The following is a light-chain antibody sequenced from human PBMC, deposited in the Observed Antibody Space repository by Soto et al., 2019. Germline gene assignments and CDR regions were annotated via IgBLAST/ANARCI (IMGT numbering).Light chain of an antibody. CDR2: EVY. J-gene: IGLJ2*01. V-gene: IGLV2-8*01. CDR3: SSYAASDNFVV. Sequence: QSVLTQPPSASGSPGQSVTISCTGTSSDVGGYNYVSWYQQHPGKVPKLIISEVYKRPSGVPGRFSGSKSANTASLTVSGLRAEDEAHYYCSSYAASDNFVVFGGGTKLTVL. CDR1: SSDVGGYNY.